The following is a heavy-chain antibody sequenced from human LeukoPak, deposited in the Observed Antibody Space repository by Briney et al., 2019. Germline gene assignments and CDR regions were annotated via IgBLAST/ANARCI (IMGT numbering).Heavy chain of an antibody. CDR1: GGSFSSYY. D-gene: IGHD3-22*01. Sequence: SETLSLTCTVSGGSFSSYYWSWIRQPPGKGLEWIGYIYTSGSTNYNPSLKSRVTISVDTSKNQFSLKLSSVTAADTAVYYCARYRGDDSSGYYPPHYYYYYMDVWGKGTTVTVSS. CDR3: ARYRGDDSSGYYPPHYYYYYMDV. J-gene: IGHJ6*03. CDR2: IYTSGST. V-gene: IGHV4-4*09.